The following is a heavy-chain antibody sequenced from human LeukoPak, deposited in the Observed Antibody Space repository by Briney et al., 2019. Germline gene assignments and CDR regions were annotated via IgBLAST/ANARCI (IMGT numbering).Heavy chain of an antibody. CDR2: IYYSGST. D-gene: IGHD2-15*01. CDR1: GGSISSSSYY. J-gene: IGHJ4*02. V-gene: IGHV4-61*05. CDR3: ARVHEVVAAPFDY. Sequence: PSETLSLTCTVSGGSISSSSYYWGWIRQPPGRGLEWIGYIYYSGSTNYNPSLKSRVTISVDTSKNQFSLKLSSVTAADTAVYYCARVHEVVAAPFDYWGQGTLVTVSS.